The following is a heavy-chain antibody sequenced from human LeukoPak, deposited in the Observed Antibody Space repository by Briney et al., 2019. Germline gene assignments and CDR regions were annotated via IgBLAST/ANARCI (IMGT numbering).Heavy chain of an antibody. CDR2: INPNSGGT. V-gene: IGHV1-2*02. D-gene: IGHD2-15*01. J-gene: IGHJ6*03. Sequence: ASVKVSCKASGYTFTGYYMHWVRQAPGQGLEWMGWINPNSGGTNYAQKFQGRVTMTRDTSLSTAYMELSRLRSDDTAVYYCARAQYCSGGSCYSRDYYYYMDVWGKGTTVTVSS. CDR1: GYTFTGYY. CDR3: ARAQYCSGGSCYSRDYYYYMDV.